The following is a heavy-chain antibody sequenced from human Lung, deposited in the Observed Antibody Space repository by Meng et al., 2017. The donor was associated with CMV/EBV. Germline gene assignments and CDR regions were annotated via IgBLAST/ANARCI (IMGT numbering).Heavy chain of an antibody. CDR3: ARDRTGDCTSTSCYNYYYYYGMDV. J-gene: IGHJ6*02. D-gene: IGHD2-2*02. V-gene: IGHV1-69*05. CDR2: TIPIFSIA. Sequence: SWVRQAPGQGLEWMGGTIPIFSIANYAQKFQGRVTITTDESTSTTYMELSSLRSEDTAVYYCARDRTGDCTSTSCYNYYYYYGMDVWGQGTTVTVSS.